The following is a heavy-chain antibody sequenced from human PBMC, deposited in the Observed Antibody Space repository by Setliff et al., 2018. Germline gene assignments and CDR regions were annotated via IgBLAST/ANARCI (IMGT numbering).Heavy chain of an antibody. CDR3: TVYNTGSSKDHY. V-gene: IGHV4-39*01. D-gene: IGHD2-8*02. Sequence: PSETLSLTCTVSGGSISSSSYYWGWIRQPPGKGLEWTGSIYYSGSTYYNPSLKSRVTISVDTSKNQFSLKLSSVTAADTALYYCTVYNTGSSKDHYWGQGTPVTVSS. J-gene: IGHJ4*02. CDR2: IYYSGST. CDR1: GGSISSSSYY.